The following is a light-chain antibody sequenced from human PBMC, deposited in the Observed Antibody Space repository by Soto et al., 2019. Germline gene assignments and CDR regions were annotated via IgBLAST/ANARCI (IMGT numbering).Light chain of an antibody. CDR2: GNS. CDR3: QSYDRSLTCVV. Sequence: QSVLTQPPSVSGAPGQRVTISCTGSTSNIGAGHGVHWYQHLPGTAPKLLMYGNSIRPSGVPDRFSGSKSGTSASLAITGLQAEDEADYYCQSYDRSLTCVVFGGGTKLT. V-gene: IGLV1-40*01. J-gene: IGLJ2*01. CDR1: TSNIGAGHG.